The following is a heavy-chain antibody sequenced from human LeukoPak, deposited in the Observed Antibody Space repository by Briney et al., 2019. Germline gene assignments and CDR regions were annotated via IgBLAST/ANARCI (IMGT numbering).Heavy chain of an antibody. CDR1: GGSISSSTYY. CDR3: ARDRGSRRDWFDP. CDR2: ISYSGST. J-gene: IGHJ5*02. D-gene: IGHD6-13*01. V-gene: IGHV4-39*07. Sequence: PSETLSLTCTVSGGSISSSTYYWGWIRQPPGKGLEWIGSISYSGSTYYNPSLKSRVTISVDTSKNQFSLKLSSVTAADTAVYYCARDRGSRRDWFDPWGQGTLVTVSS.